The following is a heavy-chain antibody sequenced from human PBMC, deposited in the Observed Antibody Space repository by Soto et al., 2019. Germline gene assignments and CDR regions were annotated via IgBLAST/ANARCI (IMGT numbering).Heavy chain of an antibody. CDR1: GGSISSSNW. J-gene: IGHJ6*02. CDR3: ARGAGTFFGGADWYYYYGMAV. D-gene: IGHD3-3*01. Sequence: SETLSLTCAVSGGSISSSNWWSWGRQPPGKGLEWIGEIYHSGSTNYNPSLKSRVTISVDKSKNQFSLKLSSVTAADTAVYYCARGAGTFFGGADWYYYYGMAVWGQGTTVTVSS. V-gene: IGHV4-4*02. CDR2: IYHSGST.